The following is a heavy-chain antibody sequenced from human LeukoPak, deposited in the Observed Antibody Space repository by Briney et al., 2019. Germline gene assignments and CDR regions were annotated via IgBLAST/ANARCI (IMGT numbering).Heavy chain of an antibody. Sequence: GGSLRLSCAASGFTFSSYAMSWVRQAPGKGLEWVSAISGSGGSTYYADSVKGRFTISRDNSKNTLYLQMNSLRAEDTAVYYCARGGYIVANPLSLPMDVWGQGTTVTVSS. CDR2: ISGSGGST. CDR1: GFTFSSYA. D-gene: IGHD5-12*01. V-gene: IGHV3-23*01. CDR3: ARGGYIVANPLSLPMDV. J-gene: IGHJ6*02.